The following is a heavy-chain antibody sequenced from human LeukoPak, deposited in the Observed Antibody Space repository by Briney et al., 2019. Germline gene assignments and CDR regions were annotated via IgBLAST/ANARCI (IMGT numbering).Heavy chain of an antibody. Sequence: SDTLSRTCIVSDGSITGHYWTWIRQPPGKGLEWLGNMYHSGGTNYNPSLKGRVTISVDTSKNQFSLKLNSVTAADTAVYYCARASAHYDILTGYYGGQYYFDYWGQGTLVTVSS. V-gene: IGHV4-59*11. CDR1: DGSITGHY. CDR2: MYHSGGT. CDR3: ARASAHYDILTGYYGGQYYFDY. D-gene: IGHD3-9*01. J-gene: IGHJ4*02.